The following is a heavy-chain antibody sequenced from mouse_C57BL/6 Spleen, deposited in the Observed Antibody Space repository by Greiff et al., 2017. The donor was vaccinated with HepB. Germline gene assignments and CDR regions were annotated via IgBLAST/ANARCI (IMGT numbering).Heavy chain of an antibody. V-gene: IGHV5-16*01. J-gene: IGHJ1*03. CDR3: ARYGNYWYFDV. D-gene: IGHD2-1*01. CDR2: INYDGSST. CDR1: GFTFSDYY. Sequence: EVMLVESEGGLVQPGSSMKLSCTASGFTFSDYYMAWVRQVPEKGLEWVANINYDGSSTYYLDSLKSRFIISRDNAKNILYLQMSSLKSEDTATYYCARYGNYWYFDVWGTGTTVTVSS.